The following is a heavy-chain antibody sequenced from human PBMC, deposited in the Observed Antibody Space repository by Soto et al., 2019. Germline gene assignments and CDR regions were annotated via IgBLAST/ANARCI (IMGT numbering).Heavy chain of an antibody. CDR3: ARDGHPYGMDV. D-gene: IGHD3-10*01. Sequence: QIQLVQSGAEVKKPGASVKVSCKAFGYAFTTKGLTWVRQAPGQGPEWMGWVSTTNNNTRYTEMLQDRVTMTTDRSTNTAYMELRSLTSDDTAVYYCARDGHPYGMDVWGQGTTVTVSS. J-gene: IGHJ6*02. CDR1: GYAFTTKG. V-gene: IGHV1-18*01. CDR2: VSTTNNNT.